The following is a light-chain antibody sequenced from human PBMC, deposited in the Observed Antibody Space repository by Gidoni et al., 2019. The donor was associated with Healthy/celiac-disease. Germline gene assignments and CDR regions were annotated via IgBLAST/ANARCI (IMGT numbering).Light chain of an antibody. CDR1: SSNIGNNY. CDR3: GTWDSSLSAYV. CDR2: DNN. J-gene: IGLJ1*01. V-gene: IGLV1-51*01. Sequence: QSVLTQPPSVSAAPGQTGTISCSGSSSNIGNNYVSWYQQLPGTAPKLLIYDNNKRPSGIPDRFSGSKSGTSATLGITGLQTGDEADYYCGTWDSSLSAYVFGTGTKVTVL.